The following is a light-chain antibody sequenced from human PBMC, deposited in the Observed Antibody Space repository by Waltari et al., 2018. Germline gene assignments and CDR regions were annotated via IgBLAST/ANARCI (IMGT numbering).Light chain of an antibody. CDR1: QSINNW. CDR2: KAF. CDR3: QQYKSFSFT. J-gene: IGKJ2*01. V-gene: IGKV1-5*03. Sequence: DIQMTQSPSTLSASVGDRVTITCRASQSINNWMAWYQQKPGKAPKLLIYKAFSLESGVPSRFSGSGSGTEFTLTISSLQPDDFATYYCQQYKSFSFTFGQGTKLEIK.